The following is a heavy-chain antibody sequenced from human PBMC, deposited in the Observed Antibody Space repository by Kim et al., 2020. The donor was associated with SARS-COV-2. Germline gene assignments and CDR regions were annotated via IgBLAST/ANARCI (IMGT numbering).Heavy chain of an antibody. CDR2: IYYSGST. Sequence: SETLSLTCTVSGGSISSYYWSWIRQPSGKGLEWIGYIYYSGSTNYNPSLKSRVTISVDTSKNQFSLKLSSVTAADTAVYYCAREMYHGYYYGMDVWGQGTTVTVSS. J-gene: IGHJ6*02. V-gene: IGHV4-59*13. CDR3: AREMYHGYYYGMDV. D-gene: IGHD2-8*01. CDR1: GGSISSYY.